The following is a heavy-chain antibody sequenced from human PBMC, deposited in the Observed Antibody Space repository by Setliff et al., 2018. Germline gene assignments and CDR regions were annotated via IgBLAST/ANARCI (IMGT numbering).Heavy chain of an antibody. J-gene: IGHJ3*02. CDR3: ARDVFPYHYEGAFDI. D-gene: IGHD3-22*01. V-gene: IGHV1-46*02. CDR1: GGTFNSYG. CDR2: INPSSGRT. Sequence: GASVKVSCKASGGTFNSYGVTWVRQAPGLGLEWMGTINPSSGRTSYAQKFQGRVTMTRDTSTSTVYMDMSSLRSEDTAVYYCARDVFPYHYEGAFDIWGQGTMVTVSS.